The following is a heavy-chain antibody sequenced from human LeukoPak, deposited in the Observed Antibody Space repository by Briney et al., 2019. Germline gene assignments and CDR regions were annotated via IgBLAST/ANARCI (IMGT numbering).Heavy chain of an antibody. CDR2: ISGSSRYK. D-gene: IGHD2-2*01. V-gene: IGHV3-21*01. CDR1: GFTFSSYS. J-gene: IGHJ4*02. CDR3: AKRGDQYYFDS. Sequence: GGSLRLSCAASGFTFSSYSMNWVRQTPGKGLEWVSSISGSSRYKHYADSVRGRFTISRDNAKNSLYLQMNSLTAEDTAVYYCAKRGDQYYFDSWGQGALVTVSS.